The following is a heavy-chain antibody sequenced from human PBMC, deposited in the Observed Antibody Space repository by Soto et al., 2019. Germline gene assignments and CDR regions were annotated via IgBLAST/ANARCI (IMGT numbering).Heavy chain of an antibody. CDR3: ARVRGDIVVVPAATAYYYYGMDV. CDR1: GYTFTIYG. CDR2: ISAYNGNT. Sequence: ASVKVSCKASGYTFTIYGISWVRQAPGQGLEWMGWISAYNGNTNYAQKLQGRVTMTTDTSTSTAYMELRSLRSDDTAVYYCARVRGDIVVVPAATAYYYYGMDVWGQGTTVTVSS. V-gene: IGHV1-18*01. J-gene: IGHJ6*02. D-gene: IGHD2-2*01.